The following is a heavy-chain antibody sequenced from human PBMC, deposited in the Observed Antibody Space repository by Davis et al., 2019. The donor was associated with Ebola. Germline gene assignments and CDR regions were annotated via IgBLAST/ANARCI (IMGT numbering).Heavy chain of an antibody. Sequence: GGSLRLSCATSGLTFSNFGMSWVRQAPGKGLEWVSAISGSGGSTYYADSVKGRFTISRDNSKNTLYLQMNSLRAEDTAVYYCAKKPRNGSGSYGMDVWGQGTTVTVSS. CDR3: AKKPRNGSGSYGMDV. D-gene: IGHD3-10*01. CDR2: ISGSGGST. V-gene: IGHV3-23*01. J-gene: IGHJ6*02. CDR1: GLTFSNFG.